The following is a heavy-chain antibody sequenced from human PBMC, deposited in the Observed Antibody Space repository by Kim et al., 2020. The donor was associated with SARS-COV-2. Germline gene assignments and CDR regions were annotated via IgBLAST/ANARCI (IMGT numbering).Heavy chain of an antibody. J-gene: IGHJ5*02. CDR2: ISSSGSTI. D-gene: IGHD2-15*01. Sequence: GGSLRLSCAASGFTFSSYEMNWVRQAPGKGLEWVSYISSSGSTIYYADSVKGRFTISRDNAKNSQYLQMNSLRAEDTAVYYCARDPCSGGSCYSGGGGFDPWGQGTLVTVSS. V-gene: IGHV3-48*03. CDR1: GFTFSSYE. CDR3: ARDPCSGGSCYSGGGGFDP.